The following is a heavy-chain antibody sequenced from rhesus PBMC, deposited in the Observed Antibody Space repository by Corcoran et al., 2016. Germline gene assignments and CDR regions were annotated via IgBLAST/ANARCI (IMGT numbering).Heavy chain of an antibody. J-gene: IGHJ4*01. CDR2: IYGSGSST. D-gene: IGHD6-25*01. Sequence: QVQLQESGPGLVKPLETLSLTCAVSGGSISSNYWSWIRQPPGKGLEWIGYIYGSGSSTNYNPSLKSRVTLSVDTSKNQFSLKLSSVTAADTAVYYCARASGSFDYWGQGVLVTVSS. CDR3: ARASGSFDY. CDR1: GGSISSNY. V-gene: IGHV4S11*01.